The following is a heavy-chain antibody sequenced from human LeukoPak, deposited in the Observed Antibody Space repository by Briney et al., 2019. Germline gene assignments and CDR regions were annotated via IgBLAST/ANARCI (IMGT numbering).Heavy chain of an antibody. D-gene: IGHD2-2*01. V-gene: IGHV3-7*01. CDR1: GFTFSSYW. J-gene: IGHJ4*02. Sequence: GGSLRLSCAASGFTFSSYWMSWVRQAPGKGLEWVANIKQDGSERYYVDSVKGRFTISRDNAKNSLYLQMNSLRAEDTAVYYCARVLPAASLDYWGQGTLVTVSS. CDR2: IKQDGSER. CDR3: ARVLPAASLDY.